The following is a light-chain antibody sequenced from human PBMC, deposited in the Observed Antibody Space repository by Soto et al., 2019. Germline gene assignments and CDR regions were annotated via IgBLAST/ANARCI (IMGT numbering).Light chain of an antibody. CDR1: QSVNSN. CDR3: QQYNKWPPSYT. CDR2: GAS. V-gene: IGKV3-15*01. Sequence: EIMMTQSPATLSVPPGERATLFCRASQSVNSNLAWYQQKPGQAPSLLIYGASTRATGIPARFSGSGSGTEFTLTISGLQSEDFAVYYCQQYNKWPPSYTFGQGTKLEIK. J-gene: IGKJ2*01.